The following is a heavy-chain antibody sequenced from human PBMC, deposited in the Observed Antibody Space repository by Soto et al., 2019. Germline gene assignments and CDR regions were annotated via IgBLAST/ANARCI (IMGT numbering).Heavy chain of an antibody. CDR3: PRHVKSEILAYSKFGRDV. CDR1: GHAVSRSA. Sequence: TVKAASKVSGHAVSRSAISRVRQAPGQGLEWMGGIIPIFGTANYAQKFQGRVTITADESTSTAYMELSSLRSEDTAVYYCPRHVKSEILAYSKFGRDVW. J-gene: IGHJ3*01. CDR2: IIPIFGTA. D-gene: IGHD2-15*01. V-gene: IGHV1-69*13.